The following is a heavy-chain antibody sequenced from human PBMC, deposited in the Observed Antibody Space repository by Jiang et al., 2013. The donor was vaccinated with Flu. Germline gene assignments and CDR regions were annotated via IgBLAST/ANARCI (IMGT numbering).Heavy chain of an antibody. J-gene: IGHJ4*02. CDR3: AGXISGWKGRKFSFDY. Sequence: GSGLVKPSETLSLTCTVSGGSISSSSYYWGWIRQPPGKGLEWIGSIYYSGSTYYNPSLKSRVTISVDTSKNQFSLKLSSVTAADTAVYYCAGXISGWKGRKFSFDYWGQGTLVHRLL. CDR1: GGSISSSSYY. CDR2: IYYSGST. V-gene: IGHV4-39*01. D-gene: IGHD6-19*01.